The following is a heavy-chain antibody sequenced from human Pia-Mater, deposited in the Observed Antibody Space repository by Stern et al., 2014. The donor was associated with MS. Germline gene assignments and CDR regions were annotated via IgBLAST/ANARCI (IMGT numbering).Heavy chain of an antibody. D-gene: IGHD4-11*01. V-gene: IGHV1-2*06. Sequence: QVQLVESGAEVRKPGASVKVSCKASGYTFTGHYVHWVRQAPGQGLEWMGRIGPTSGATNFAQKFQGRVTLTRDTSISTAYMELSSLTSDYTAVYYCARQYSSYPDYWGQGTLVTVSS. CDR3: ARQYSSYPDY. CDR1: GYTFTGHY. CDR2: IGPTSGAT. J-gene: IGHJ4*02.